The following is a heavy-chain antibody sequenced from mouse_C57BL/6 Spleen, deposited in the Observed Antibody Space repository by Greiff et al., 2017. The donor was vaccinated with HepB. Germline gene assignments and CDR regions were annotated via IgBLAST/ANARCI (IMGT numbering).Heavy chain of an antibody. J-gene: IGHJ2*01. V-gene: IGHV5-4*01. CDR1: GFTFSSYA. Sequence: DVQLMESGGGLVKPGGSLKLSCAASGFTFSSYAMSWVRQTPEKRLEWVATISDGGSYTYYPDNVKGRFTISRDNAKNNLYLQMSHLKSEDTAMYYCAREEATNYFDYWGQGTTLTVSS. CDR2: ISDGGSYT. D-gene: IGHD1-1*01. CDR3: AREEATNYFDY.